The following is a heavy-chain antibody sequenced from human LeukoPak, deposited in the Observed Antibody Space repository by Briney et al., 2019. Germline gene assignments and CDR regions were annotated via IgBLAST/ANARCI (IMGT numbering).Heavy chain of an antibody. V-gene: IGHV3-53*01. J-gene: IGHJ3*02. CDR2: IYSGGST. CDR3: ATLARYAFDI. CDR1: GLTVSSKD. Sequence: GGSLRLSCAASGLTVSSKDMSWVRQAPGKGLEWVSVIYSGGSTYYADSVKGRFTISRDNSENTLYLQMISLRAEDTAVYYCATLARYAFDIWGQGSMVTVSS. D-gene: IGHD5-12*01.